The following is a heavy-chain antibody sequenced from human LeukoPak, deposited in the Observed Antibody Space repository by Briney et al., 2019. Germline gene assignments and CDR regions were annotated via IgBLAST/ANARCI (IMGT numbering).Heavy chain of an antibody. CDR2: INHSGST. J-gene: IGHJ3*02. V-gene: IGHV4-34*01. CDR3: ARPWATTRHDAFDI. D-gene: IGHD1-26*01. Sequence: SETLSLTCGVYGGSFSGYYWSWIRQPPGKGLEWIGEINHSGSTNYKPSLKSRVTISVDTSKNQFSLKLKSVTAADTAVYYCARPWATTRHDAFDIWGQGAMVTVSS. CDR1: GGSFSGYY.